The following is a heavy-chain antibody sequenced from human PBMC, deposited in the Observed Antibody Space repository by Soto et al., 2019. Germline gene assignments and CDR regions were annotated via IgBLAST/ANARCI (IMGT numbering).Heavy chain of an antibody. J-gene: IGHJ4*01. CDR3: ARSGGWYSPIHY. D-gene: IGHD2-15*01. Sequence: QVQLVQSGAEVKKPGASVTVSCKASGYTFTSFGITWVRQAPGQGLEWMGWISAYNSNTNYAQNFRGRFTMTTDTSTTTAYMELRTLRSADTALYYCARSGGWYSPIHYWGEGTLVTVSS. CDR1: GYTFTSFG. V-gene: IGHV1-18*01. CDR2: ISAYNSNT.